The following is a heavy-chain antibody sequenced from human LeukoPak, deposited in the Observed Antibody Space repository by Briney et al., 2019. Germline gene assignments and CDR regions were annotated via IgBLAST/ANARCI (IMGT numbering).Heavy chain of an antibody. D-gene: IGHD5-12*01. Sequence: PGGSLRPSCAASGFRISGYVMHWVRQAPGKGPESVSAISPDGTTYYANSVKGRFTISGDNSQNTLYLQIGSLTTEDMAVYYCARESQGGSDYWGQGTLVTVSS. CDR2: ISPDGTT. V-gene: IGHV3-64*01. CDR3: ARESQGGSDY. J-gene: IGHJ4*02. CDR1: GFRISGYV.